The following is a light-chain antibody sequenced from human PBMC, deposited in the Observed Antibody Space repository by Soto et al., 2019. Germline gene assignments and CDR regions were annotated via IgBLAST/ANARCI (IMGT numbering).Light chain of an antibody. Sequence: SCRASQSVTYDQLAWYRQTPGQAPRLLIYGASSRAAGIPDRFSGSGSGTEFTLTISSLQPDDFATYFCQQYASHSPFGQGTRLEIK. CDR2: GAS. CDR3: QQYASHSP. J-gene: IGKJ5*01. CDR1: QSVTYDQ. V-gene: IGKV3-20*01.